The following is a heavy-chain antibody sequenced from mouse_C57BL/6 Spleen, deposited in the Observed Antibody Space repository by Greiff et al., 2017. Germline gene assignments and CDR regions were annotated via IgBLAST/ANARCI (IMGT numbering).Heavy chain of an antibody. J-gene: IGHJ2*01. V-gene: IGHV1-82*01. Sequence: QVQLQQSGPELVKPGASVKISCKASGYAFSSSWMNWVKQRPGKGLEWIGRIYPGDGNTNYNGKFKGKATLTVDKSSSTAYMKLGSLTSEDSAVYFCARSDVYWGQGTLLTVSA. CDR2: IYPGDGNT. CDR3: ARSDVY. CDR1: GYAFSSSW.